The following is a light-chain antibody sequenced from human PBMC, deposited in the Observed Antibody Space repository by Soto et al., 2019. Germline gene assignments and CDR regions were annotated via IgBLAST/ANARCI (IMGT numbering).Light chain of an antibody. CDR2: EVS. Sequence: QSALTQPASVSGSPGQSITISCTGTSSDGGGYNYVSWYQQHAGKAPKLIIYEVSNRPSGVSNRFSGSKSGNTASLTISGLQAEDEADYYCNAYTSSFTLVFGTGTKLTVL. J-gene: IGLJ1*01. CDR1: SSDGGGYNY. CDR3: NAYTSSFTLV. V-gene: IGLV2-14*01.